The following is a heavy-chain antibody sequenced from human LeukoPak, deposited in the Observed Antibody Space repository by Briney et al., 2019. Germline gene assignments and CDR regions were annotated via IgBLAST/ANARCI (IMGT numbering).Heavy chain of an antibody. CDR1: GYTFTSYD. CDR3: ARGPRSYYYDSSGYEPDAFDI. J-gene: IGHJ3*02. V-gene: IGHV1-46*01. Sequence: ASVKVSCKSSGYTFTSYDINWVRQPTAQGLEWMGIINPSGGSTSYAQKFQGRVSMTRDTSTSTVYMELSSLRSEDTAVYYCARGPRSYYYDSSGYEPDAFDIWGQGTMVTVSS. D-gene: IGHD3-22*01. CDR2: INPSGGST.